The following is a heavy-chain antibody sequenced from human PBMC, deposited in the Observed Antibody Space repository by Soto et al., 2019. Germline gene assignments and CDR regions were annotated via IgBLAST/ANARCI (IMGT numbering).Heavy chain of an antibody. CDR1: KGSFSGYY. Sequence: SETLSLSCAVYKGSFSGYYWSCIRQPTRKGLEWIGEINHSGSTNYNPSLKSRVNISVDTSKNQFSLKLSSVTAADTAVYYCARTTVTTVYYYYGLDVWGQGTTVTV. V-gene: IGHV4-34*01. CDR2: INHSGST. J-gene: IGHJ6*02. D-gene: IGHD4-17*01. CDR3: ARTTVTTVYYYYGLDV.